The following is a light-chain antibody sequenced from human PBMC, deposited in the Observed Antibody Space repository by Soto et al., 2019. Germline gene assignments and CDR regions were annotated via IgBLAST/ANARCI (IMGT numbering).Light chain of an antibody. V-gene: IGKV1-5*03. CDR2: KVS. J-gene: IGKJ1*01. CDR1: QTVSTW. CDR3: QQYDGNWWT. Sequence: DIQMTQYPSTLSASVGDRVVITCRASQTVSTWLAWYQQKPGKAPKLLISKVSTLESGVPPRFSGSGSGTEFTLSISSLQPEDFATYYCQQYDGNWWTFGQGTKVAIK.